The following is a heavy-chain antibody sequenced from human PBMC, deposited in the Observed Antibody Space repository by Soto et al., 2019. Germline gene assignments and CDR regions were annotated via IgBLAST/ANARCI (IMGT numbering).Heavy chain of an antibody. CDR2: IYYSGST. V-gene: IGHV4-59*08. D-gene: IGHD3-3*01. CDR3: ARRSLRFSYYYHVDV. Sequence: SETLSLTCTVSGGSISSYYWSWIRQPPGKGLEWIGYIYYSGSTDYNPSLKSRVTISVDTSKNQFSLKLSSVTAADTAVYYCARRSLRFSYYYHVDVWGKGTTVTVSS. J-gene: IGHJ6*03. CDR1: GGSISSYY.